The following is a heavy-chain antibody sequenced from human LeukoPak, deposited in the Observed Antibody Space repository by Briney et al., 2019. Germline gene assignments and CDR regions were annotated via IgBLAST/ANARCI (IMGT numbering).Heavy chain of an antibody. Sequence: PGGSLRLSCAASGFTFSSFSMNWARQAPGKGLEWVSSITSSSGYMYYADSVKGRFTISRDNAKNSLYLQMNSLSAEDTAVYYCARIEGSYSYFDYWGQGTLVTVSS. CDR2: ITSSSGYM. J-gene: IGHJ4*02. CDR3: ARIEGSYSYFDY. CDR1: GFTFSSFS. V-gene: IGHV3-21*01. D-gene: IGHD1-26*01.